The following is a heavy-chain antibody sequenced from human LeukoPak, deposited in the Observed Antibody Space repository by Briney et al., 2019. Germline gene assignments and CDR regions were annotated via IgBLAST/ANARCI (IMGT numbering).Heavy chain of an antibody. CDR2: IYYSGST. CDR3: ARYGYRYAGNWFDP. D-gene: IGHD5-18*01. CDR1: GGSFSGYY. J-gene: IGHJ5*02. Sequence: SETLSITCTVSGGSFSGYYWTWIRQPPGKGLEWIGYIYYSGSTNYNPSLKSRVTISVDTSKNQFSLKLTSVTAADTAVYYCARYGYRYAGNWFDPWGRGTLVTVSS. V-gene: IGHV4-59*01.